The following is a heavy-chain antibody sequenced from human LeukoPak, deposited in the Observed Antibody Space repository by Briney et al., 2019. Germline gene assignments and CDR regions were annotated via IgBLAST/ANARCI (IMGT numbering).Heavy chain of an antibody. CDR2: ISWDSGGI. CDR1: GFTFDDYA. D-gene: IGHD1-26*01. CDR3: AKDIYSGGAKPTLGLPH. J-gene: IGHJ4*02. Sequence: GGSLRLSCAASGFTFDDYAMHWVRQAPGKGLKWVSGISWDSGGIGSADSVKGRFTISRDNAKNSLYLQMNTLRPEDTALYYCAKDIYSGGAKPTLGLPHWGQGTLVTVSS. V-gene: IGHV3-9*01.